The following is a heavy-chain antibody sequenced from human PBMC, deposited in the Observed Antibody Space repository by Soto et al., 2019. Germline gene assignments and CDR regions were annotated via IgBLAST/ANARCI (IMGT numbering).Heavy chain of an antibody. Sequence: EAQLVESGGGLVQPGGSLRLSCEASGFMFGVYWMSWVRQAPGKGLEWVANINDDGSERNYVDSVKGRFTISRDTPNNLLFLQMNSLRDEDTAVYYCAREFYGYYTYGPGDYWGQGNLVAVSS. D-gene: IGHD3-3*01. J-gene: IGHJ4*02. CDR1: GFMFGVYW. CDR2: INDDGSER. V-gene: IGHV3-7*01. CDR3: AREFYGYYTYGPGDY.